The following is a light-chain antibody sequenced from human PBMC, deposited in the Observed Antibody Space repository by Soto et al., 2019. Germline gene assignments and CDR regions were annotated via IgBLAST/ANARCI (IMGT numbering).Light chain of an antibody. CDR2: VAS. Sequence: DIQLTQSPSFLSASVGDRVTITCRASQGISTYLAWYQQKSGKAPKLLIYVASTLQSGVPSRFSGSGSGTEFTVTISSLQPEDLATYYCQQLNSYPITFGQGTRLEIK. J-gene: IGKJ5*01. V-gene: IGKV1-9*01. CDR1: QGISTY. CDR3: QQLNSYPIT.